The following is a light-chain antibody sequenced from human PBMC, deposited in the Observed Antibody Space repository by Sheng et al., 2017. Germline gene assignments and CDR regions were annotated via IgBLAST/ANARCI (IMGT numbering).Light chain of an antibody. Sequence: SYVLTQPPSVSVAPGQTARDYLWGDKVGRKSVHWYQQKPGQAPVVVVYDDSDRPSGIPERFLWVQXWEHGHPDHQQGRKAGDEADYYCQVWASSSDQYVFGTGTTVSVL. CDR1: KVGRKS. V-gene: IGLV3-21*02. CDR2: DDS. J-gene: IGLJ1*01. CDR3: QVWASSSDQYV.